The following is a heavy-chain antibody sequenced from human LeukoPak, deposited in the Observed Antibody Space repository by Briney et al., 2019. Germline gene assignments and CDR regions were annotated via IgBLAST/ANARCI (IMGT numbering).Heavy chain of an antibody. V-gene: IGHV3-48*01. CDR1: GFTFSSYG. Sequence: GGSLRLSCAASGFTFSSYGMNWVRLAPGKGLEWLSYISSRISTIYYADSVKGRFTISRDNAKNSLYLQMNSLRAEDTAVYYCTTDPSPYDFWSGYYLDYWGQGTLVTVSS. D-gene: IGHD3-3*01. J-gene: IGHJ4*02. CDR3: TTDPSPYDFWSGYYLDY. CDR2: ISSRISTI.